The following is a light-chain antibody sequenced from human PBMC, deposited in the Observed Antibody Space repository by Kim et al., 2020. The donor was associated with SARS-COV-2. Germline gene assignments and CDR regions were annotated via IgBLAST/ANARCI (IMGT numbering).Light chain of an antibody. CDR3: QQYNNWPPDAYT. CDR2: GAS. V-gene: IGKV3-15*01. Sequence: EIVMTQSPATLSVSPGERATLSCRASQSVSSNLAWYQQKPGQAPRLLIYGASTRATGIPARFSGSGSGTEFTLTISSLQSEDFAVYYCQQYNNWPPDAYTFGQGTKPEI. J-gene: IGKJ2*01. CDR1: QSVSSN.